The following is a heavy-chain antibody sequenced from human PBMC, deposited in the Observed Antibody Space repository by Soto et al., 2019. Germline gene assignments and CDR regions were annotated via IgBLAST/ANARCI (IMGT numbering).Heavy chain of an antibody. CDR3: ATLFCSSTSCYPQENWFDS. CDR1: GYTLTELS. Sequence: GASVKVSCKVSGYTLTELSMHWVRQAPGKGLEWMGGFDPEDGETIYAQKFQGRVTMTEDTSTDTAYMELSSLRSEDTAVYYCATLFCSSTSCYPQENWFDSWGQGTLVTVSS. J-gene: IGHJ5*01. V-gene: IGHV1-24*01. CDR2: FDPEDGET. D-gene: IGHD2-2*01.